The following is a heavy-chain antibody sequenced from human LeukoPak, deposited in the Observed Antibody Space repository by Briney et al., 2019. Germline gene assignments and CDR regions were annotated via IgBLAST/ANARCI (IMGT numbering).Heavy chain of an antibody. J-gene: IGHJ4*01. D-gene: IGHD3-10*01. V-gene: IGHV1-69*13. CDR3: ARGGSGSYPFDY. CDR2: IIPIFGTT. CDR1: GGTFSTYG. Sequence: SVKVSCKASGGTFSTYGISWVRPAPGQGPEWMGGIIPIFGTTKYAQKLQDRLTISADESTRTAYMELSSLRSEDTAVYYCARGGSGSYPFDYWGQGSPVTVSS.